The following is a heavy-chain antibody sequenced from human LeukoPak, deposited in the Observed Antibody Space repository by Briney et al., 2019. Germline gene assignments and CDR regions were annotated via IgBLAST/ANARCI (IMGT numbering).Heavy chain of an antibody. Sequence: SETLSLTCTVSGGSISSSSYYWGWLRQRPGMELDSVGSSYYSGSTYDNPALNSRVTISVDTSKNQFSLKLSSVTAADTAVYYCARDWQQLVPYYYYGMDVWGQGTTVTVSS. V-gene: IGHV4-39*01. J-gene: IGHJ6*02. CDR2: SYYSGST. D-gene: IGHD6-13*01. CDR1: GGSISSSSYY. CDR3: ARDWQQLVPYYYYGMDV.